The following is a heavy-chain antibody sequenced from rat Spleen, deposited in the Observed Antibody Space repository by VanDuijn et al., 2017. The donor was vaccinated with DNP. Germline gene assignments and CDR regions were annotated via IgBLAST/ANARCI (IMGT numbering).Heavy chain of an antibody. CDR2: ISYDGSST. D-gene: IGHD1-11*01. CDR3: ARHYGGYSYYWYFDF. CDR1: GFTFRNYG. V-gene: IGHV5-29*01. Sequence: EVQLVESGGDLVQPGRSLKLSCVASGFTFRNYGMAWVRQAPTKGLEWVATISYDGSSTYYRDSVKGRFTISRDNAKSTLYLQMDSLRSEDTATYYCARHYGGYSYYWYFDFWGP. J-gene: IGHJ1*01.